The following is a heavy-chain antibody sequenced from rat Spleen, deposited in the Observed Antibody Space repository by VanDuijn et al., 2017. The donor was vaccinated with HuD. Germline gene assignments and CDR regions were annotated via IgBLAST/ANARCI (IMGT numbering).Heavy chain of an antibody. CDR2: INIGGGDT. CDR3: VRHGRGKISYYYVLDA. J-gene: IGHJ4*01. Sequence: EVQLVESGGGLVEPGRSLKLSCVASGFAFRNYGMAWVRQTLTKGLEWVAFINIGGGDTYYRDSVKGRFTISRDNAKNTQYLQMDSLRSEDTATYYCVRHGRGKISYYYVLDAWGQGASVTVSS. V-gene: IGHV5S14*01. D-gene: IGHD4-5*01. CDR1: GFAFRNYG.